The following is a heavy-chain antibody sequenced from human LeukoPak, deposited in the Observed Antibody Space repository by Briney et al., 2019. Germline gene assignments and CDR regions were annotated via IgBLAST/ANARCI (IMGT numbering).Heavy chain of an antibody. V-gene: IGHV1-18*01. CDR2: ISAYNGNT. Sequence: ASVKVSCKASGYTFTSYGISWVRQAPGQGLEWMGWISAYNGNTNYAQKLQGRVTMTTDTSTSTAYIELRSLRSDDTAVYYCARVASSPLSRAIGYCSGGSCYRWFDLWGQGTLVTVSS. CDR1: GYTFTSYG. D-gene: IGHD2-15*01. J-gene: IGHJ5*02. CDR3: ARVASSPLSRAIGYCSGGSCYRWFDL.